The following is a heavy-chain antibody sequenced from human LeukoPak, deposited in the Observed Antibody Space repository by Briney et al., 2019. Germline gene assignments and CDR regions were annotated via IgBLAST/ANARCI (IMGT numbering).Heavy chain of an antibody. CDR2: INPHSGGS. V-gene: IGHV1-2*02. J-gene: IGHJ4*02. Sequence: ASVKVSCKASGYTCTDYYVHWVRQAPGQGLEWMGWINPHSGGSNYAQKFQGRVTMTRDTSISTAYMELSRVTSDDTAVYYCARFDQVSETAGGYWGQGTLVTVSS. CDR3: ARFDQVSETAGGY. D-gene: IGHD5/OR15-5a*01. CDR1: GYTCTDYY.